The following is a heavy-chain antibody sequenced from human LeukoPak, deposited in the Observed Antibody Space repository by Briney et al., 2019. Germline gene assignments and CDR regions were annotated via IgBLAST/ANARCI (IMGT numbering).Heavy chain of an antibody. Sequence: PGGSLRLSCAASGFTFSNYAMNWVRQAPGKGLEWVSSISSSSSYIYYADSVKGRFTISRDNAKNSLYLQMNSLRAEDTAVYYCARFTPTAMVTADYWGQGTLVTVSS. CDR2: ISSSSSYI. CDR3: ARFTPTAMVTADY. V-gene: IGHV3-21*01. CDR1: GFTFSNYA. D-gene: IGHD5-18*01. J-gene: IGHJ4*02.